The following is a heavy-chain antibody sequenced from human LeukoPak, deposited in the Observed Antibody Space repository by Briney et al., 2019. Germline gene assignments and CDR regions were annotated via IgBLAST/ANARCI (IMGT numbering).Heavy chain of an antibody. V-gene: IGHV4-39*02. CDR1: GGSISSYY. J-gene: IGHJ4*02. CDR2: IYYSGST. CDR3: ARDTYYYDSSGYWADY. Sequence: SETLSLTCTVSGGSISSYYWSWIRQPPGKGLEWIGSIYYSGSTYYNPSLKSRVTISVDTSKNQFSLKLSSVTAADTAVYYCARDTYYYDSSGYWADYWGQGTLVTVSS. D-gene: IGHD3-22*01.